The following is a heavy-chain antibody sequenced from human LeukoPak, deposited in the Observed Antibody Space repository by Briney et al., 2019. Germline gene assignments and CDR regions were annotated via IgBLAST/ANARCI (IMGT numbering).Heavy chain of an antibody. CDR2: IYTTGST. D-gene: IGHD3-10*01. CDR3: ARGAAVRGVIPSYWYFDL. V-gene: IGHV4-61*02. CDR1: GGSISSGSYY. J-gene: IGHJ2*01. Sequence: PSETLSLTCTVSGGSISSGSYYWSWIRQSAGKGLEWIGRIYTTGSTNYNPSLKSRVTISVDTSKNQFSPKVNSVTAADTAVYYCARGAAVRGVIPSYWYFDLWGRGTLVTVSS.